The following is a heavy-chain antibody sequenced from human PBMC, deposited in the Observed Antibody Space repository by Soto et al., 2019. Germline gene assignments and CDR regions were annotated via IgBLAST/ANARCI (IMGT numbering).Heavy chain of an antibody. D-gene: IGHD2-21*02. V-gene: IGHV3-23*01. J-gene: IGHJ6*02. Sequence: GSLRLSCAASGFTFSSYAMSWVRQAPGKGLEWVSAISGSGGSTYYADSVKGRFTISRDNSKNTLYLQMNSLRAEDTAVYYCAKDRFCGGDCYSSPPRYYYYYGMDVWGQGTTVTVSS. CDR3: AKDRFCGGDCYSSPPRYYYYYGMDV. CDR2: ISGSGGST. CDR1: GFTFSSYA.